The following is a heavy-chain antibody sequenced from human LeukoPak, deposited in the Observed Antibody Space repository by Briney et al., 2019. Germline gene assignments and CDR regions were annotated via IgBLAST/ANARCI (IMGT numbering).Heavy chain of an antibody. Sequence: TGGSLRLSCAASGFTFSSYWMHWVRQAPGKGLVWVSRVSSDGRNTIYADSVKGRFTTSRDNAMNTLYLQMNSLRAEDTAVYYCARDLGGSGPTPIDYWGQGILVTVSS. CDR1: GFTFSSYW. CDR3: ARDLGGSGPTPIDY. V-gene: IGHV3-74*01. D-gene: IGHD4-23*01. CDR2: VSSDGRNT. J-gene: IGHJ4*02.